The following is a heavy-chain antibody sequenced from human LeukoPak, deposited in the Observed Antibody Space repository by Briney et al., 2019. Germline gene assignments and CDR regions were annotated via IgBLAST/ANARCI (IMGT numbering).Heavy chain of an antibody. Sequence: ASVKVSCKASGYTFTSYGISWVRQAPGQGLEWMGWISAYNGNTNYAQKLQGRVTMTTDTSQSTAYMELRSLRSDDTAVYYCARVGPGYYDYVWGSCDYWGQGTLVTVFS. CDR1: GYTFTSYG. J-gene: IGHJ4*02. CDR2: ISAYNGNT. V-gene: IGHV1-18*01. D-gene: IGHD3-16*01. CDR3: ARVGPGYYDYVWGSCDY.